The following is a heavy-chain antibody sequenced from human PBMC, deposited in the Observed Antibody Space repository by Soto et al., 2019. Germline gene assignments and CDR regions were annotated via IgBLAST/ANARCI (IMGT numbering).Heavy chain of an antibody. CDR3: ASTNWGNPVRTRGAFDI. CDR2: IYTSGST. V-gene: IGHV4-4*07. CDR1: GGSISSYY. J-gene: IGHJ3*02. D-gene: IGHD3-16*01. Sequence: SETLSLTCTVSGGSISSYYWSWVRQPAGKGLEWIGRIYTSGSTNYNPSLKSRVTMSVDTSKNQFSLKLSSVTAADTAVYYCASTNWGNPVRTRGAFDIWGQGTMVTV.